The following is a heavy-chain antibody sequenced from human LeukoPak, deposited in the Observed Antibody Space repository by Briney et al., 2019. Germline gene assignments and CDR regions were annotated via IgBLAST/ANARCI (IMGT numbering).Heavy chain of an antibody. Sequence: SETLSLTCAVSGVSFDDYYWSWVRQTPGKGLEWIGEINHSGYTNDSPSLKSRVTLSIGTSRKQFSLNLRSVTVADTGIYYCTRMTAGHDYWGQGTLVTVSS. D-gene: IGHD2-21*02. CDR1: GVSFDDYY. J-gene: IGHJ4*02. CDR3: TRMTAGHDY. CDR2: INHSGYT. V-gene: IGHV4-34*01.